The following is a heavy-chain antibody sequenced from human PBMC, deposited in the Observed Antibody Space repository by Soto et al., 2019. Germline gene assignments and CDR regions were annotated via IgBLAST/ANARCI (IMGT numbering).Heavy chain of an antibody. CDR3: ARTGGPYNWNYVEQRGMDGNIDY. J-gene: IGHJ4*02. V-gene: IGHV2-5*01. CDR2: IYWNDDK. Sequence: SGPTLVNPTQTLTLTCTFSGFSLSTSGVGVGWIRQPPGKALEWLALIYWNDDKRYSPSLKSRLTITKDTSKNQVVLTMTNMDPVDTATYYCARTGGPYNWNYVEQRGMDGNIDYWGQGTLVTVSS. D-gene: IGHD1-7*01. CDR1: GFSLSTSGVG.